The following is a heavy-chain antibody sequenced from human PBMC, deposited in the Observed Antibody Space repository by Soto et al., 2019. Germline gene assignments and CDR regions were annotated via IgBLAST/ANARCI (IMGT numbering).Heavy chain of an antibody. Sequence: SETLSLTCTVSGGSISSGGYYWSWIRQHPGKGLEWIGYVYYSGSTYYNPSLKSRVTISVDTSKNQFSLKLSSVTAADTAVYYCARAGTGTTSDYFDYWGQGTLVTVSS. J-gene: IGHJ4*02. D-gene: IGHD1-7*01. CDR1: GGSISSGGYY. CDR2: VYYSGST. V-gene: IGHV4-31*03. CDR3: ARAGTGTTSDYFDY.